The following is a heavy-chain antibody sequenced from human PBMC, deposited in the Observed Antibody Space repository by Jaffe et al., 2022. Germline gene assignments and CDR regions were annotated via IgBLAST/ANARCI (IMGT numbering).Heavy chain of an antibody. CDR3: ARWDGDCNFDY. Sequence: QLQLQESGPGLVKPSETLSLTCTVSGGSISSSSYYWGWIRQPPGKGLEWIGSIYYSGSTYYNPSLKSRVTISVDTSKNQFSLKLSSVTAADTAVYYCARWDGDCNFDYWGQGTLVTVSS. CDR2: IYYSGST. V-gene: IGHV4-39*01. D-gene: IGHD2-21*02. CDR1: GGSISSSSYY. J-gene: IGHJ4*02.